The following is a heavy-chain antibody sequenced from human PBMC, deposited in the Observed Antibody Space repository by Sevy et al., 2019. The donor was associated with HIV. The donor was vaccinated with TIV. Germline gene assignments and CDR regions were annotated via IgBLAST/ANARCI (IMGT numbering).Heavy chain of an antibody. D-gene: IGHD3-22*01. CDR3: ARDLRPYDSSGYYSGY. CDR2: IIPIFGTA. CDR1: GGTFSSYA. V-gene: IGHV1-69*06. J-gene: IGHJ4*02. Sequence: ASVKVSCKASGGTFSSYAISWVRQAPGQGLEWMGGIIPIFGTANYAQKFQGRVTITADKSTSTAYMELSSLRSEDTDVYYCARDLRPYDSSGYYSGYWGQGTLVTVSS.